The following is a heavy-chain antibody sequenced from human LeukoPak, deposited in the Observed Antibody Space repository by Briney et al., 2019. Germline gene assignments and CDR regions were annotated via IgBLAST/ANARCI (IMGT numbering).Heavy chain of an antibody. CDR3: ARLSVIVGAALEYYYYYMDV. Sequence: SETKSLICAVYGGTFSGYYWSWIRQPPGKRLEWVGESNDSGGTNYNPSLKSRVTISADKSKNQVSLKLTSVTAADTAVYYCARLSVIVGAALEYYYYYMDVWGQGTTVTVSS. J-gene: IGHJ6*03. CDR1: GGTFSGYY. CDR2: SNDSGGT. V-gene: IGHV4-34*01. D-gene: IGHD1-26*01.